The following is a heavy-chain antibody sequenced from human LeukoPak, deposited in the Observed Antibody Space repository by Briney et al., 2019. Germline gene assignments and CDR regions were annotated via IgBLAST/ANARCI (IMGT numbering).Heavy chain of an antibody. Sequence: GGSLRLSCAASGFTFSYYWMSWVRQAPGKGLEWVANIKQDGSEKYYVDSVKGRFTISRDNAKNSLYLQMNSLRAEDTAVYYCARDLGSSWYYFDYWGQGSLVTVSS. CDR2: IKQDGSEK. D-gene: IGHD6-13*01. J-gene: IGHJ4*02. CDR3: ARDLGSSWYYFDY. V-gene: IGHV3-7*01. CDR1: GFTFSYYW.